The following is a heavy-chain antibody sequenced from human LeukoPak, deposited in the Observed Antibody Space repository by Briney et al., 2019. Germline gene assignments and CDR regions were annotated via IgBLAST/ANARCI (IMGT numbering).Heavy chain of an antibody. V-gene: IGHV4-59*01. CDR2: IYYSGST. CDR3: ARVHIAVAPTGLYYYYYMDV. D-gene: IGHD6-19*01. J-gene: IGHJ6*03. Sequence: PSETLSLTCTVSGGSISSYYWSWIRQPPGKGLEWIGYIYYSGSTNYNPSLKSRVTISVDTSKNQFSLKLSSVTAADTAVYYCARVHIAVAPTGLYYYYYMDVWGKGTTVTVSS. CDR1: GGSISSYY.